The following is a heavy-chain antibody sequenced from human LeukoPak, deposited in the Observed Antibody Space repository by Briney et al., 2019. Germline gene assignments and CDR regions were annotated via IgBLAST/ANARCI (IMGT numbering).Heavy chain of an antibody. Sequence: SETLSLTCAVSGYSISSGYYWGWIRQPPGKGVEWIGSISHSGSTYYNPSLKSRVTISVDTSKNQFSLKLSSVTAADTALYYCARVYGSGPYYYMDVWGKGTTVTVSS. CDR2: ISHSGST. J-gene: IGHJ6*03. CDR3: ARVYGSGPYYYMDV. V-gene: IGHV4-38-2*01. CDR1: GYSISSGYY. D-gene: IGHD6-19*01.